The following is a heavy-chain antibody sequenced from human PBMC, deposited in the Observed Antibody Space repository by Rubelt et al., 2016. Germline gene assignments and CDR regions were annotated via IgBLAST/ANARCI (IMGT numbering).Heavy chain of an antibody. V-gene: IGHV4-59*01. D-gene: IGHD4-23*01. Sequence: QVQLQESGPGLVKPSETLSLTCTVSGGSINSYYWSWIRQPPGKGLEWIGYIYYSGSTNYNPSLKSRVTISVDTSKNQFSLKLSSVTAADTAVYYCARVGNGGNADWYFDLWGRGTLVTVSS. CDR2: IYYSGST. CDR3: ARVGNGGNADWYFDL. CDR1: GGSINSYY. J-gene: IGHJ2*01.